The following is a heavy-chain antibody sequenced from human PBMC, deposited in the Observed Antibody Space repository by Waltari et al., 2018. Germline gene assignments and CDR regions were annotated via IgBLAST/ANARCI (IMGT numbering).Heavy chain of an antibody. CDR3: ARESSPYYYGSGTPVFDP. V-gene: IGHV1-2*02. J-gene: IGHJ5*02. D-gene: IGHD3-10*01. CDR2: INLDSGGT. Sequence: QVQLVQSGAEVKKPGASVKVSCKASGYTFTGYYMHWVRQAPGQGLEWMGWINLDSGGTNYAQKFQGRVTMTRDTSISTAYMELSRLRSDDTAVYYCARESSPYYYGSGTPVFDPWGQGTLVTVSS. CDR1: GYTFTGYY.